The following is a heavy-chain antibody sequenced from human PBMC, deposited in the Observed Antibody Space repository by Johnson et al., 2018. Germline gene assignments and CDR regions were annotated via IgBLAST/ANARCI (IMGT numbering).Heavy chain of an antibody. V-gene: IGHV3-11*01. Sequence: QVQLVESGGGLVQPGGSLRLSCAASGFTFSNYYMSWIRQAPGKGLEWVSDITTSGSTIYYADSLKGRFTISRDNAKKSLYLQMNSLRAEDTAVYYCARVGSSYYYGLDVWGQGTTVTVSS. D-gene: IGHD1-26*01. CDR3: ARVGSSYYYGLDV. J-gene: IGHJ6*02. CDR1: GFTFSNYY. CDR2: ITTSGSTI.